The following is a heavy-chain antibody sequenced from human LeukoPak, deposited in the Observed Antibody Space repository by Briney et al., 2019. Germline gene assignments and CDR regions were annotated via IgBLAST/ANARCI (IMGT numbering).Heavy chain of an antibody. CDR3: ASHYLYGSSPVGY. V-gene: IGHV4-59*01. Sequence: SETLSLTCTVPGGSITSYYWSWIRQPPGKTLEWIGYIYYSGSTNYNPSLKSRVTMSVDTSKKQFSLNLSSVTAADTAVYYCASHYLYGSSPVGYWGQGTLITVSS. D-gene: IGHD3-22*01. CDR1: GGSITSYY. CDR2: IYYSGST. J-gene: IGHJ4*02.